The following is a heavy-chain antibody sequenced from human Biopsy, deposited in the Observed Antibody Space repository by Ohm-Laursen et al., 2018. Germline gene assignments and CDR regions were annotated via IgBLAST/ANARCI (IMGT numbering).Heavy chain of an antibody. Sequence: SLSLSCAASGFIFCSYAMHWVRQAPGKGLEWVAFISYDGSKKDYGDSVKGRFTISRDNSKNTLYLQMNNLRAEDTAVYYCAKIAFDSSGANTMRDYWGQGTLVTVFS. CDR2: ISYDGSKK. V-gene: IGHV3-30*02. CDR3: AKIAFDSSGANTMRDY. CDR1: GFIFCSYA. J-gene: IGHJ4*02. D-gene: IGHD3-22*01.